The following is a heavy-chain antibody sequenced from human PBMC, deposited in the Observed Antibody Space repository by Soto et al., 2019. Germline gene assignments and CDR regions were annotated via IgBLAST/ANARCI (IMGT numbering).Heavy chain of an antibody. D-gene: IGHD4-4*01. Sequence: GESLKISCKGSGYSFTSYWIGWVRQMPGKGLEWMGIIYPGDSDTRYSPYFQGQVTISADKSISTAYLQWSSLKASDTAMYYCARYSNPYYYYYYGMDVWGQGTTVTVSS. V-gene: IGHV5-51*01. CDR3: ARYSNPYYYYYYGMDV. J-gene: IGHJ6*02. CDR1: GYSFTSYW. CDR2: IYPGDSDT.